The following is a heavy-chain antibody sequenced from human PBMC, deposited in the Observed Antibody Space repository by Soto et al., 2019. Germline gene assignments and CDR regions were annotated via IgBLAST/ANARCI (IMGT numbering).Heavy chain of an antibody. CDR2: IYYSGTT. CDR3: ARGPTVRANYYGMDV. CDR1: GGSISSYY. Sequence: QVQLQESGPGLVKPSETLSLTCTVSGGSISSYYWSWIRQPPGKGLEWIGYIYYSGTTNYNPSLKSRVTISVATSKSQFSLKLSSVTAADTAVYYCARGPTVRANYYGMDVWGQGTTVPVSS. J-gene: IGHJ6*02. D-gene: IGHD3-10*02. V-gene: IGHV4-59*01.